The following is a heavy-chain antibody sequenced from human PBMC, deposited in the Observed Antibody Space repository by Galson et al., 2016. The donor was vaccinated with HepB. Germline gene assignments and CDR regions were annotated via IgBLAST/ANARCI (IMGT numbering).Heavy chain of an antibody. CDR2: ISSTSDYI. J-gene: IGHJ5*01. Sequence: SLRLSCAASGFTFRSYRMNWVRQAPGKGLEWVSSISSTSDYIYYADSVKGRFTISRDNAKNSVSLRMSSRRAEDTATYYCAGDSRGIAAGAAFDSWGQGTLVTVSS. D-gene: IGHD6-13*01. V-gene: IGHV3-21*04. CDR3: AGDSRGIAAGAAFDS. CDR1: GFTFRSYR.